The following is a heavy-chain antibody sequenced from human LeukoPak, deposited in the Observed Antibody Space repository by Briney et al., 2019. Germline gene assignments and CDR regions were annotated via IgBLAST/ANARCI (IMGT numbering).Heavy chain of an antibody. CDR2: INPNSGGT. J-gene: IGHJ3*02. D-gene: IGHD3-10*01. CDR1: GYAFTGYF. CDR3: ARGAYYYGSGLGAFDI. Sequence: GASVRVSCKASGYAFTGYFIHWVRQAAGQGLEWRGWINPNSGGTNYAQKFQGRVTMTRDTSISTAYMELSRLRSDDTAVYYCARGAYYYGSGLGAFDIWGQGTMVTVSS. V-gene: IGHV1-2*02.